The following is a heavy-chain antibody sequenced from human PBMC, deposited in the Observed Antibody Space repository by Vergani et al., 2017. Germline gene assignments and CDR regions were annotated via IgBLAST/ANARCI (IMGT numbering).Heavy chain of an antibody. CDR3: AKSDYYDSSGYLDY. Sequence: EVQLVEAGGGLVQPGRSLRLSCAASGFTFDDYAMNWVRQAPGKGLEWVSGISWNSGSIGYADSVKGRFTISRDNAKNSLYLQMNSRRAEDMALYYCAKSDYYDSSGYLDYWGQGTLVTVSS. CDR2: ISWNSGSI. D-gene: IGHD3-22*01. CDR1: GFTFDDYA. V-gene: IGHV3-9*03. J-gene: IGHJ4*02.